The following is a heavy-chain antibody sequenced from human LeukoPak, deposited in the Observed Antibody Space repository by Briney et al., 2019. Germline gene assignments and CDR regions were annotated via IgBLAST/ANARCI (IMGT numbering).Heavy chain of an antibody. Sequence: PGRSLRLSCAASGFTFSSYGMHWVRQAPGKGLEWVAVISYDGSTKYYVDSVKGRFTISRDNSKNTLYLQMNSLRAEDTAVYYCAREGGYYGSRSNYDYWGQGTLVTVSS. CDR2: ISYDGSTK. J-gene: IGHJ4*02. CDR1: GFTFSSYG. D-gene: IGHD3-10*01. V-gene: IGHV3-30*03. CDR3: AREGGYYGSRSNYDY.